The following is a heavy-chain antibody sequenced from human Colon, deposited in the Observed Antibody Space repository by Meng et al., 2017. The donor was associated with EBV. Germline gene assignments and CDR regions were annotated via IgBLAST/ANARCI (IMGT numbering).Heavy chain of an antibody. CDR2: IYYSGST. D-gene: IGHD6-19*01. CDR1: GGSVSSGCYY. Sequence: QVQLQESGPGLVKPSQPLSLTFSVSGGSVSSGCYYWTWIRQHPGKGLEWFGHIYYSGSTFYNPSLKRRVIISIDTSKNQFSLNLRSVTAADTAVYYCARVSSGWDYFDYWGQGTLVTVSS. CDR3: ARVSSGWDYFDY. V-gene: IGHV4-31*03. J-gene: IGHJ4*02.